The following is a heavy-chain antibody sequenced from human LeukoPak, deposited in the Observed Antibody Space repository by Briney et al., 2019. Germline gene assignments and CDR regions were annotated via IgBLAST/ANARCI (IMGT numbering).Heavy chain of an antibody. CDR3: ARGSESLWYYGSGSPADY. V-gene: IGHV4-39*01. CDR2: IYYSGST. D-gene: IGHD3-10*01. CDR1: GGSSSSSSYY. Sequence: SETLSPTCTVSGGSSSSSSYYWGWIRQPPGKGLEWIGSIYYSGSTYYNPSLKSRVTISVDTSKNQFSLKLSSVTAADTAVYYCARGSESLWYYGSGSPADYWGQGTLVTVSS. J-gene: IGHJ4*02.